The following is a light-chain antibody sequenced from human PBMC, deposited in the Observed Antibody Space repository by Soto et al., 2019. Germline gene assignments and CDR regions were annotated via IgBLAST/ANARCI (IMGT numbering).Light chain of an antibody. CDR2: SNN. CDR1: SSNTGSNY. Sequence: QSVLTQPPSASGTPGQRVTISCSGSSSNTGSNYVYWYQQLPGTAPKLLIYSNNQRPSGVPDRFSGSKSGTSASLAISGLRSEDEADYYCAAWDDSLSAVLFGGGTKVTVL. V-gene: IGLV1-47*02. CDR3: AAWDDSLSAVL. J-gene: IGLJ2*01.